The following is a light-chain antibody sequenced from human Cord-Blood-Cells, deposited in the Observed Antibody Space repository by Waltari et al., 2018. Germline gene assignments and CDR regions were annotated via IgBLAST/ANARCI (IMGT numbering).Light chain of an antibody. CDR2: DAS. Sequence: DIQMTQSPSTLSASVGDRVTITCRASQSISSWLAWYQQKPGKAPKLLIYDASSLESGVPSRVSGSGAGTEFTRTISSLQPDDFATYYCQQYNSYSPWTFGQGTKVEIK. V-gene: IGKV1-5*01. CDR3: QQYNSYSPWT. CDR1: QSISSW. J-gene: IGKJ1*01.